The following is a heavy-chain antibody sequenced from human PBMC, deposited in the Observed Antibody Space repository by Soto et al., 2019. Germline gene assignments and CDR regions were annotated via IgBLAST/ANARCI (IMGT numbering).Heavy chain of an antibody. Sequence: GGSLRLSCAASGFTFSSYSMNWVRQAPGKGLEWVSYISSSSSTIYYADSVKGRFTISRDNAKNSLYLQMNSLRDEDTAVYYCAREGTIGHKPYYDFWSGYYPYYYYYGMDVWGQGTTVTVSS. CDR3: AREGTIGHKPYYDFWSGYYPYYYYYGMDV. D-gene: IGHD3-3*01. CDR2: ISSSSSTI. J-gene: IGHJ6*02. V-gene: IGHV3-48*02. CDR1: GFTFSSYS.